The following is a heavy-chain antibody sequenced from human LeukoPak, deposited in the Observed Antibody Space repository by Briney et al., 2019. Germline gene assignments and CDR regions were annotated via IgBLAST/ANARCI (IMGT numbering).Heavy chain of an antibody. J-gene: IGHJ4*02. V-gene: IGHV1-8*01. CDR3: ARSWVAAAACFDY. CDR1: GYTFTSYD. Sequence: ASVKVSCKASGYTFTSYDINWVRQATGQGLEWMGWMNPNSGNTGYAQKFQGRVTMTRNTSISTAYMALSSLRSEDTAVYYCARSWVAAAACFDYWGQGTLVTVSS. D-gene: IGHD6-13*01. CDR2: MNPNSGNT.